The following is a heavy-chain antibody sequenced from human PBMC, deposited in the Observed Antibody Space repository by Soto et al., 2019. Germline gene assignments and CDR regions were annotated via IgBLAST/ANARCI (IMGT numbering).Heavy chain of an antibody. CDR2: MNPNSGNT. Sequence: GASVKVSCKASGYTFTSYYMRWVRQAPGQGLEWMGRMNPNSGNTGYAQKFQGRVTMTRNTSISTAYMELSSLRSEDTAVYYCARAPWGKSLFYYYYYYMDVWGKGTTVTVSS. J-gene: IGHJ6*03. D-gene: IGHD3-16*01. V-gene: IGHV1-8*01. CDR1: GYTFTSYY. CDR3: ARAPWGKSLFYYYYYYMDV.